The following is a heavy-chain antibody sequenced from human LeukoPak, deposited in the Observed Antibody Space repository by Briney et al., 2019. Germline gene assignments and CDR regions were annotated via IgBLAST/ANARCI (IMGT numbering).Heavy chain of an antibody. CDR2: IHYDGSNK. V-gene: IGHV3-30*02. CDR1: GFTLSNYW. CDR3: ARGGWELLGDYYYYMDV. J-gene: IGHJ6*03. Sequence: GGSLRLSCAASGFTLSNYWMHWVRQAPGKGLDWVAFIHYDGSNKYYADSVKGRFTISRDDSKNTLYLQMNSLRAEDTAVYYCARGGWELLGDYYYYMDVWGKGTTVTVSS. D-gene: IGHD1-26*01.